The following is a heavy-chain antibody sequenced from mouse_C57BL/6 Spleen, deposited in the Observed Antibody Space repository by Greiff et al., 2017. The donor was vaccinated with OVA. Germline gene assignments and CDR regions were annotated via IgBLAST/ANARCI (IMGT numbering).Heavy chain of an antibody. Sequence: EVMLVESGGGLVKPGGSLKLSCAASGFTFSDYGMHWVRQAPEKGLEWVAYISSGSSTIYYADTVQGRFTISRDNAKNTLFLQMTSLRSEDTAMYYCARQDSNYFDYWGQGTTLTVSS. D-gene: IGHD2-5*01. J-gene: IGHJ2*01. CDR3: ARQDSNYFDY. CDR1: GFTFSDYG. CDR2: ISSGSSTI. V-gene: IGHV5-17*01.